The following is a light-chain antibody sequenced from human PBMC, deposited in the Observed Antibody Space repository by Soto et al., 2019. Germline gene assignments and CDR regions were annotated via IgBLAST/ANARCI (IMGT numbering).Light chain of an antibody. CDR1: SSDVGGYNY. Sequence: QSVLTQPASVSGSPGQPITISCTGTSSDVGGYNYVSWYQQHPGKAPNLIIFDVSNRPSGVSNRFSGSKSGNSASLTISGLQAEDEADYYCSSYTGSNTPVVFGGGTQLTVL. CDR3: SSYTGSNTPVV. V-gene: IGLV2-14*01. J-gene: IGLJ2*01. CDR2: DVS.